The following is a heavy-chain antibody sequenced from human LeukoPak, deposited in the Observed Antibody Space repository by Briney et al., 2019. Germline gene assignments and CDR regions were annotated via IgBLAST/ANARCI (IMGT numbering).Heavy chain of an antibody. D-gene: IGHD3-22*01. CDR2: IYSGGST. CDR3: ARDLSITMIVVAEDAFDI. J-gene: IGHJ3*02. CDR1: GFTVSSNY. V-gene: IGHV3-66*01. Sequence: GGSLRLSCAASGFTVSSNYMSWVRQAPGKGLEWVSVIYSGGSTYYADSVKGRFTISRDNSKNTLYLQMNSLRAEDTAVYYCARDLSITMIVVAEDAFDIWGQGTMVTVSS.